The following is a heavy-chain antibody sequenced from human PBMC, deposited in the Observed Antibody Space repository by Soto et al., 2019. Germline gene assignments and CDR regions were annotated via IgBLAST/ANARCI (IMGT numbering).Heavy chain of an antibody. CDR3: ATSYGSGYRAFDY. V-gene: IGHV1-69*02. J-gene: IGHJ4*02. CDR1: GDTFAFYS. D-gene: IGHD3-10*01. CDR2: INPILSMS. Sequence: QVQLVQSGAEVKRPGSSVKVSCKASGDTFAFYSINWVRQAPGLGLEWMGRINPILSMSNYAQRFQGRVTRTADKSTSTASMVLNSLRSEDTAMYYCATSYGSGYRAFDYWGQGALVTVSS.